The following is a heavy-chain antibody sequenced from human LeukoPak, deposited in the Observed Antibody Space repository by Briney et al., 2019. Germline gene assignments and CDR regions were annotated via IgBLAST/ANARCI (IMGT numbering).Heavy chain of an antibody. D-gene: IGHD6-19*01. V-gene: IGHV1-3*01. Sequence: ASVKVSCKASGYTFTNYTMHWVRQAPGQRLEWMGWINAGNGNTKYSQKFQGRVTITRDTSASTAYMELSSLRSEDTAVYYCARDGRSGPARYYYCMDVWGKGTTVTVSP. CDR2: INAGNGNT. J-gene: IGHJ6*04. CDR3: ARDGRSGPARYYYCMDV. CDR1: GYTFTNYT.